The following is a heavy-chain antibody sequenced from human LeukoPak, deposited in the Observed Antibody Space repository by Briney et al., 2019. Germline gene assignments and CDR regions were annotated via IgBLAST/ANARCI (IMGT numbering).Heavy chain of an antibody. J-gene: IGHJ3*02. CDR2: LYSGGNT. Sequence: PGGSLRLSCAASGFTVSSNDMNWVRQAPGKGLEWVSLLYSGGNTFYADPVKGRFTISRDNSNNTLYLQLDSLRVEDTAVYYCAGVMRGAFDIWGQGTLVTVSS. V-gene: IGHV3-53*01. CDR3: AGVMRGAFDI. CDR1: GFTVSSND.